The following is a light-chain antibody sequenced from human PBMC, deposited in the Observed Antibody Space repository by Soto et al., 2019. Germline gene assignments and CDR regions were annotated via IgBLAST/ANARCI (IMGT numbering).Light chain of an antibody. J-gene: IGKJ2*01. CDR1: HNIRTF. V-gene: IGKV1-39*01. CDR3: QQSYDTPYT. CDR2: AAS. Sequence: DIQMTQSPSSLSASVGDRVTITCRASHNIRTFLNWYQQKSGQAPTLLIFAASTLHTGVPSSFNGSGSGTDFTLTISSLQPEDFATYYCQQSYDTPYTFGQGTNLEI.